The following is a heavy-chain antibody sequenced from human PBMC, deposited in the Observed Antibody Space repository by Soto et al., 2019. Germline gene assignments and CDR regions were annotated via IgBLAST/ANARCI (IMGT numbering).Heavy chain of an antibody. CDR3: AKEGQRPGGGYFDY. J-gene: IGHJ4*02. CDR2: ISGSGGST. Sequence: EVQLLESGGGLVQPGGSLRLSCAASGFTFSSYAMSWVRQAPGKGLEWVSAISGSGGSTYYADSVKGRFTISRDHSKNTGYLQTNSLRAEDTAVYYCAKEGQRPGGGYFDYWGQGTLVTVSS. V-gene: IGHV3-23*01. CDR1: GFTFSSYA. D-gene: IGHD6-25*01.